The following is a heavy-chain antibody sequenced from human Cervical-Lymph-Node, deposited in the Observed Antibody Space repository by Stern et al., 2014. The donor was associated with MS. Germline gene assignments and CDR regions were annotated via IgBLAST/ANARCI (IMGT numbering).Heavy chain of an antibody. V-gene: IGHV1-18*01. D-gene: IGHD3-16*01. CDR3: ARGWGDPRH. Sequence: QVQLLESGAEVKKPGASVNVSCKASGYTFSSFAITWVRQAPGQGLEWMGTITVYNGNTNYAQRGQGRVPMTTDTPTNTAYMEGRTLGSDDTAVYYCARGWGDPRHWGQGTLVTVSS. CDR1: GYTFSSFA. J-gene: IGHJ4*02. CDR2: ITVYNGNT.